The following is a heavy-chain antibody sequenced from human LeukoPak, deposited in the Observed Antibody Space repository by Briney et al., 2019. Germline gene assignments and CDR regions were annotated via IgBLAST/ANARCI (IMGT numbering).Heavy chain of an antibody. CDR3: AHRPKHFYDSSGYTPLPSFDI. V-gene: IGHV2-5*02. CDR2: FYWDDEK. J-gene: IGHJ3*02. Sequence: SGPTLVNPTQTLTLTCTLSGLSVSTTGGGVGWIRQPPGKALEWLALFYWDDEKRYSQSLKSRLTITKDTSKNQVVLKMAKMDPLDTGTYYCAHRPKHFYDSSGYTPLPSFDIWGQGTMVTVSS. D-gene: IGHD3-22*01. CDR1: GLSVSTTGGG.